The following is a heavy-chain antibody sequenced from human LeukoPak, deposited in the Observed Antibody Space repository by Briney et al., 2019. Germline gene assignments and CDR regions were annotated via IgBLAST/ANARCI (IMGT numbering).Heavy chain of an antibody. V-gene: IGHV1-18*01. J-gene: IGHJ4*02. CDR2: ISAYNGNT. CDR3: ARVSYSSSFPDY. D-gene: IGHD6-6*01. CDR1: GYTFTSYG. Sequence: ASVKVSCKASGYTFTSYGISWVRQAPGQGLEWMGWISAYNGNTNYAQKLQGRVTMTTDTSTSTAYVELRSLRSDDTAVYYCARVSYSSSFPDYWGQGTLVPVSS.